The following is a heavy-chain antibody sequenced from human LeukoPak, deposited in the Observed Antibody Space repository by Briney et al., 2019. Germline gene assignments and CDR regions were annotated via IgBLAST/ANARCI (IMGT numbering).Heavy chain of an antibody. J-gene: IGHJ6*01. CDR1: GGSIISSCYY. V-gene: IGHV4-39*01. CDR3: EGWRGVINYYYTGTNV. D-gene: IGHD3-16*02. Sequence: SETLLMICTVSGGSIISSCYYWGGIRQPPGKGLEWIGSIYYSGSTYYNPSLKSRVTISVDTSKNQFSLKLSSVTAADTAVYYWEGWRGVINYYYTGTNVSGQGSTVTVSS. CDR2: IYYSGST.